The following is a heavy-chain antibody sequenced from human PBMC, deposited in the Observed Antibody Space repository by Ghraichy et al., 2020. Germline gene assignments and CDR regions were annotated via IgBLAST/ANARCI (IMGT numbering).Heavy chain of an antibody. CDR3: ARGGVDDYVWGSYRSEDY. CDR1: GFTFSSYW. CDR2: IKQDGSEK. V-gene: IGHV3-7*03. J-gene: IGHJ4*02. Sequence: GGSLRLSCAASGFTFSSYWMSWVRQAPGKGLEWVANIKQDGSEKYYVDSVKGRFTISRDNAKNSLYLQMNSLRAEDTAVYYCARGGVDDYVWGSYRSEDYWGQGTLVTVSS. D-gene: IGHD3-16*02.